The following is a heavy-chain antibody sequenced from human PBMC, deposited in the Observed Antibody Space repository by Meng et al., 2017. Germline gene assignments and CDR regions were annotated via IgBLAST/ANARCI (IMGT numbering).Heavy chain of an antibody. J-gene: IGHJ4*02. CDR3: AGMVRGGMRQVYYFDY. Sequence: QVQPQESGPGLVKPSQTLSLTCTVSGGSISSGGYYWSWIRQHPGKGLEWIGYIYYSGSTYYNPSLKSRVTISVDTSKNQFSLKLSSVTAADTAVYYCAGMVRGGMRQVYYFDYWGQGTLVTVFS. CDR2: IYYSGST. V-gene: IGHV4-31*03. CDR1: GGSISSGGYY. D-gene: IGHD3-10*01.